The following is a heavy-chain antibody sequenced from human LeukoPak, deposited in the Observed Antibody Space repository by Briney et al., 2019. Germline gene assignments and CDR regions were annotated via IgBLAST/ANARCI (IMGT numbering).Heavy chain of an antibody. Sequence: GASVKVSCKASGCTFTGYYMHWVRQAPGQGLEWMGWINPNSGGTNYAQKFQGRVTMTRDTSISTAYMELSRLRSDDTAVYYCAREEGYCSSTSCYRWFDPWGQGTLVTVSS. D-gene: IGHD2-2*02. J-gene: IGHJ5*02. V-gene: IGHV1-2*02. CDR3: AREEGYCSSTSCYRWFDP. CDR1: GCTFTGYY. CDR2: INPNSGGT.